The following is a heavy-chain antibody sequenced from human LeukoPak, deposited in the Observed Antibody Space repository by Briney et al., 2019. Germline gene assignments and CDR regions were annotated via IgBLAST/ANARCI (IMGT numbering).Heavy chain of an antibody. Sequence: SVKVSCKASGGTFSNYAISWVRQAPGQGLEWMGGIIPIFGTANYAQKFQGRVTITTDESTSTAYMELSSLRSEDTAVYYCARAREYSSSSLDYWGQGTLVTVSS. CDR3: ARAREYSSSSLDY. V-gene: IGHV1-69*05. CDR2: IIPIFGTA. D-gene: IGHD6-6*01. J-gene: IGHJ4*02. CDR1: GGTFSNYA.